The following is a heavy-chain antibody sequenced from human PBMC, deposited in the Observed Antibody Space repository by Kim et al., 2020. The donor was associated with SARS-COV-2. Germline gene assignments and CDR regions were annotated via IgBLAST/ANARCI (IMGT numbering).Heavy chain of an antibody. CDR1: GGSISSSSYY. CDR3: ASQEVAGYYYYYGMDV. J-gene: IGHJ6*02. CDR2: IYYSGST. D-gene: IGHD6-19*01. V-gene: IGHV4-39*01. Sequence: SETLSLTCTASGGSISSSSYYWGWIRQPPGKGLEWIGSIYYSGSTYYNPSLKSRVTISVDTSKNQFSLKLSSVTAADTAVYYCASQEVAGYYYYYGMDVWGQGTTVTVSS.